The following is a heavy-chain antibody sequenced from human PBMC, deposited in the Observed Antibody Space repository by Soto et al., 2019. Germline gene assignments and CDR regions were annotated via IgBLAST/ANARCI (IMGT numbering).Heavy chain of an antibody. CDR3: ATGGGNADFDY. Sequence: QVQLVQSGAEEKKPGSSVKVSCKASGGTFSSYTISWVRQAPGQGLEWMGRIIPILGIANYAQKFQGRVTITADKATSTAYMELSSLRSEDTAVYYCATGGGNADFDYWGQGTLVTVSS. V-gene: IGHV1-69*02. CDR2: IIPILGIA. CDR1: GGTFSSYT. J-gene: IGHJ4*02. D-gene: IGHD2-15*01.